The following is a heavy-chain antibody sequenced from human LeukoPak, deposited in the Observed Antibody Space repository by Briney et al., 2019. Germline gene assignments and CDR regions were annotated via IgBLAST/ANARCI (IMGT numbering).Heavy chain of an antibody. CDR2: ISGSGGST. D-gene: IGHD2-2*01. CDR1: GFTFSSYA. Sequence: SGGSLRLSCAASGFTFSSYAMSWVRQAPGKGLEWVSAISGSGGSTYYADSVKGRFTISRDNSKNTLYLQMNSLRAEDTAVYYCAREYPGYCSSTSCAFGYWGQGTLVTVSS. V-gene: IGHV3-23*01. CDR3: AREYPGYCSSTSCAFGY. J-gene: IGHJ4*02.